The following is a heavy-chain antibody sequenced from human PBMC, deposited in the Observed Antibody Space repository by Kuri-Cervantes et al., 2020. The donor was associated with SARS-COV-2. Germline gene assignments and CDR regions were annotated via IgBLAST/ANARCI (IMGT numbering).Heavy chain of an antibody. CDR2: IYYTGNT. V-gene: IGHV4-39*01. CDR1: RGSISSSSYY. D-gene: IGHD6-13*01. CDR3: ARHEYSSSWVDY. J-gene: IGHJ4*02. Sequence: GSLRLSCTVSRGSISSSSYYWGWIRQPPGKGLEWIGSIYYTGNTYYNPSLNSRVTMSVDTSKNQFSLKLSSVTAADTAVYYCARHEYSSSWVDYWGQGTLVTVSS.